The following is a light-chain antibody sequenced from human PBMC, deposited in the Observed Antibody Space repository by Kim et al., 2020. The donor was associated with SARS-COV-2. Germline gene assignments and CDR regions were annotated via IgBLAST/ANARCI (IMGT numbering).Light chain of an antibody. J-gene: IGLJ2*01. Sequence: QTVSISGSGGTSNMGRQTGEWYQQLPGTAPKLLIYSTDQRPSGVPDRFSGSKSGTSASLRISGLRSEDEAHYYCAAWDHSLGGYVVFGGGTQLTVL. V-gene: IGLV1-44*01. CDR3: AAWDHSLGGYVV. CDR2: STD. CDR1: TSNMGRQT.